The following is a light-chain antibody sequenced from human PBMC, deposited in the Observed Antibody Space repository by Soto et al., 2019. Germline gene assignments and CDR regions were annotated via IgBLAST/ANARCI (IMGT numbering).Light chain of an antibody. CDR3: QQYDDWRRLT. CDR1: QSVNIY. Sequence: EIVLTQSPATLSVSPGERATLSCRASQSVNIYLAWYQPKPGQAPRLLIFGASYRATGIPARFSGSVSGTEFNLTISSLQSEDFAVYFCQQYDDWRRLTFGGGTKVEIK. V-gene: IGKV3D-15*01. CDR2: GAS. J-gene: IGKJ4*01.